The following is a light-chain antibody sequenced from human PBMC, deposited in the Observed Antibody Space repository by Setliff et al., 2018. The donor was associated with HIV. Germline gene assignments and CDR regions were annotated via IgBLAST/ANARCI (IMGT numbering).Light chain of an antibody. Sequence: QSVLTQPASVSGSPGQSITISCTGTSSDIGRYNLVSWYQQYPGKAPKLMIYQATKRPSGVSNRFSGSKSGNTASLTISGLQAEDEADYYCCSTTGSNTYVFGSGTKVTV. V-gene: IGLV2-23*01. J-gene: IGLJ1*01. CDR2: QAT. CDR1: SSDIGRYNL. CDR3: CSTTGSNTYV.